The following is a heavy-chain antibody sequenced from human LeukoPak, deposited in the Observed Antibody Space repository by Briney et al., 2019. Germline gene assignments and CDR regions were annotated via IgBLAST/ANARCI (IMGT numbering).Heavy chain of an antibody. CDR1: GGTFSSYA. CDR3: ARATYGSGSYYIYAFDI. CDR2: IIPIFGTA. Sequence: GASVKVSCKASGGTFSSYAISWVRQAPGQGLEWMGGIIPIFGTANYAQKFQGRVTITADESTSTAYMELSSLRSEDTAVYYCARATYGSGSYYIYAFDIWGQGTMVTASS. J-gene: IGHJ3*02. V-gene: IGHV1-69*13. D-gene: IGHD3-10*01.